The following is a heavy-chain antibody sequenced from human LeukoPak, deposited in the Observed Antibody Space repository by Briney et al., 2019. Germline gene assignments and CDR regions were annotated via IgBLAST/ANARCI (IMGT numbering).Heavy chain of an antibody. Sequence: SETLSLTCTVSGGSISPYYGSWIRQPPGKGLEWIGYIYYSGGTNYSPSLKSRVTISLDTSKNQFSLKLSSVTAADTAVYYCAREVPSYVVVPAAMGAGFDPWGQGTLVTVSS. V-gene: IGHV4-59*01. CDR2: IYYSGGT. CDR3: AREVPSYVVVPAAMGAGFDP. D-gene: IGHD2-2*01. J-gene: IGHJ5*02. CDR1: GGSISPYY.